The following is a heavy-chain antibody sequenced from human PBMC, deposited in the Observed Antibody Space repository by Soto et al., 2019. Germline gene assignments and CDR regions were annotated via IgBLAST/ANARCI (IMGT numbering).Heavy chain of an antibody. Sequence: GESLKISCAASGFTFSSYAMSCVRQAPGKGLEWVSAISGSGGSTYYADSVKGRFAISRDNSKNTLYLQMNSLRAEDTAVYYCAKEDWIAAADDAFDIWGQGTMVTVSS. CDR2: ISGSGGST. J-gene: IGHJ3*02. V-gene: IGHV3-23*01. CDR1: GFTFSSYA. CDR3: AKEDWIAAADDAFDI. D-gene: IGHD6-13*01.